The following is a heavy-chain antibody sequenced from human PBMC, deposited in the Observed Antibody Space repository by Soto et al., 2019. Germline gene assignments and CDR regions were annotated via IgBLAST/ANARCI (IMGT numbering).Heavy chain of an antibody. CDR3: TKSPNFDCGSPYCYKFYFDA. Sequence: GGSLRLSCAASGFTFNTYGMQWVRQAPGTGLVWVDVISYDGSDKYYADSVKVRFIISRDNSKNTLYLQMNSLRADDTAIYYCTKSPNFDCGSPYCYKFYFDAWGQGALVTVSS. CDR2: ISYDGSDK. V-gene: IGHV3-30*18. J-gene: IGHJ4*02. CDR1: GFTFNTYG. D-gene: IGHD2-2*02.